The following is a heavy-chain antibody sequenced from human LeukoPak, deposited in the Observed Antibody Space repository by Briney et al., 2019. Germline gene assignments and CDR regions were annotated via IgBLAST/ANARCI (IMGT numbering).Heavy chain of an antibody. Sequence: ASVKVSFKASGGTFSSYAISWVRQAPGQGLEWMGGIIPIFGTANYAQKFQGRVTITADESTSTAYMELSSLRSEDTAVYYCARVWSGCSSTSCNVFFHGMDVWGQGTTVTVSS. CDR2: IIPIFGTA. CDR3: ARVWSGCSSTSCNVFFHGMDV. D-gene: IGHD2-2*01. J-gene: IGHJ6*02. CDR1: GGTFSSYA. V-gene: IGHV1-69*13.